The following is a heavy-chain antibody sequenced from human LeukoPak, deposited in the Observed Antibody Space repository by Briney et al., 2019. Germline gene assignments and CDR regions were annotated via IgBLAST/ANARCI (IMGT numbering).Heavy chain of an antibody. CDR1: GGSISSGGYY. Sequence: PSETLSLTCTVSGGSISSGGYYWSWIRQHPGKGLEWIGYIYYSGSTYYNPSLKSRVTISVDTSKNQFSLKLSSVTAADTAVYYCARVYCSSTSCYTYYYYMDVWGKGTTVTVSS. CDR3: ARVYCSSTSCYTYYYYMDV. V-gene: IGHV4-31*03. D-gene: IGHD2-2*02. CDR2: IYYSGST. J-gene: IGHJ6*03.